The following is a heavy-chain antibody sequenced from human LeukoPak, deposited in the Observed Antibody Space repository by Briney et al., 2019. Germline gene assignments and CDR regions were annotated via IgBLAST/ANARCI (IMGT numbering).Heavy chain of an antibody. CDR3: ANLVIHTSSGWHLDS. Sequence: SETLSLTCTVSRGSITTYYWSWIRQPPGKGLEWLGYVYYSGTTDYNPSLKSRISMSVDTSRNQFSLNLNSVTAADTAFYYCANLVIHTSSGWHLDSWGQGTRVTVSS. D-gene: IGHD6-19*01. CDR1: RGSITTYY. CDR2: VYYSGTT. V-gene: IGHV4-59*01. J-gene: IGHJ4*02.